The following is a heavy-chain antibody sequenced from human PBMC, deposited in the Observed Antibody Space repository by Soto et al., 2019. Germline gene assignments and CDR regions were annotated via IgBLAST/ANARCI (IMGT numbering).Heavy chain of an antibody. CDR3: ARGGGVGVAGSAAFDM. Sequence: QLHLVQSGAVVKKPGASVTVSCSASGYPVTAYYMHWVRQAPGRGLEWMGGINPATGAAKYTQTFPGRGPPRRDPSTCTVFMELSGLTSEDTAVFSGARGGGVGVAGSAAFDMWGQGTLVTVSS. J-gene: IGHJ3*02. CDR2: INPATGAA. CDR1: GYPVTAYY. V-gene: IGHV1-2*02. D-gene: IGHD3-3*01.